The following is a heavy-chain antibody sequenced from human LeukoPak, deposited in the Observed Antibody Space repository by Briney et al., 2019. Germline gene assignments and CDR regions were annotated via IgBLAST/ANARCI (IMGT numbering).Heavy chain of an antibody. D-gene: IGHD3-3*01. CDR1: GGSISSSSYY. Sequence: SETLSLTCTVSGGSISSSSYYWGWIRQPPGKGLVWIGSIYYSGSTYYNPSLKSRVTISVDTSKNQFSLKLSSVTAADTAVYYCARHDYDFWSGYYTLFDYWGQGTLVTVSS. CDR3: ARHDYDFWSGYYTLFDY. CDR2: IYYSGST. J-gene: IGHJ4*02. V-gene: IGHV4-39*01.